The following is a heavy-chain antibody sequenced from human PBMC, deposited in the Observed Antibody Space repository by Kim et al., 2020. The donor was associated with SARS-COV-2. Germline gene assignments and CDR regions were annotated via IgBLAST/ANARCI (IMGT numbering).Heavy chain of an antibody. Sequence: SETLSLTCTVSGGSVSSGSYYWSWIRQPPGKGLEWIGYIYYSGSTNYNPSLKSRVTISVDTSKNQFSLKLSSVTAADTAVYYCARGGYSYGYGYDYWGQGTLVTVSS. CDR1: GGSVSSGSYY. CDR3: ARGGYSYGYGYDY. D-gene: IGHD5-18*01. V-gene: IGHV4-61*01. J-gene: IGHJ4*02. CDR2: IYYSGST.